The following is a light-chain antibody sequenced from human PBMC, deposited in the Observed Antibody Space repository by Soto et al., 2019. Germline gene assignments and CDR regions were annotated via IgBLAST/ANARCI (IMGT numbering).Light chain of an antibody. V-gene: IGLV2-23*01. CDR3: CSYAGSSTYV. CDR1: SSDVGSYNL. Sequence: QSALTQPASVSGSPGQSITISCTGTSSDVGSYNLVSWYQQHPGKAPKLMIYEGSKRPSGVSNRFSGSKSGNTASLTVSGLQAEDEAYDYCCSYAGSSTYVFGNGTEVTVL. J-gene: IGLJ1*01. CDR2: EGS.